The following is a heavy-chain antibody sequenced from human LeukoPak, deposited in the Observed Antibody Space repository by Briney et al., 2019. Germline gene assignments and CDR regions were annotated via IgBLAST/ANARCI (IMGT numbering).Heavy chain of an antibody. J-gene: IGHJ4*02. CDR1: EFTFSSFN. D-gene: IGHD6-19*01. CDR3: ARVGAVAGTYDY. V-gene: IGHV3-64*02. Sequence: GGSLRLSCAASEFTFSSFNMHWVRQAAGRRLEYVSAITSGGNTYYADSVKGRFIISRDNSKNMLYLQMGSLRAEDMAVYYCARVGAVAGTYDYWGQGTLVTVSS. CDR2: ITSGGNT.